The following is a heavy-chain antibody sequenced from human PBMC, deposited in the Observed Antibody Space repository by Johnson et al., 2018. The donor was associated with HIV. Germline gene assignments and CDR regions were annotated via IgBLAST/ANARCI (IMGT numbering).Heavy chain of an antibody. J-gene: IGHJ3*02. V-gene: IGHV3-30*02. CDR3: VCLRAWTFDI. D-gene: IGHD3-10*01. CDR2: IRYDGSGK. CDR1: GFVFSDYV. Sequence: QVQLVESGGGVVQPGGSLTLSCAASGFVFSDYVMHWVRQAPGKGLAWVTFIRYDGSGKYYADSVNGRFTISRDNSKNTLYLQMHSLRAEDTAVYYCVCLRAWTFDIWGQGTMVTVSS.